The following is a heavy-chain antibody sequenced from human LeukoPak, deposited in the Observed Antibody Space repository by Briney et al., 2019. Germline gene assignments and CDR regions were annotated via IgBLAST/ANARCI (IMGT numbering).Heavy chain of an antibody. J-gene: IGHJ5*02. CDR1: GFTFSNYG. CDR3: AKVRRLERLNWFDP. D-gene: IGHD1-1*01. Sequence: RGGSLRLSCVASGFTFSNYGMHWVRQAPGKGLEWVAVIWYDGTNKYYVDSVKGRFTISRDNSKDTLYLQMNSLRAEDTAVYYCAKVRRLERLNWFDPWGQGTLVTVSS. CDR2: IWYDGTNK. V-gene: IGHV3-33*06.